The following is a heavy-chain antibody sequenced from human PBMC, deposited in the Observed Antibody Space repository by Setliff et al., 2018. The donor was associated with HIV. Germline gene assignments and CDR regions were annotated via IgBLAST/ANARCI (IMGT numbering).Heavy chain of an antibody. CDR1: SGSLSGYY. J-gene: IGHJ4*02. V-gene: IGHV4-34*01. CDR3: ARHVPRSNRSDY. CDR2: INQSGRS. D-gene: IGHD6-13*01. Sequence: SETLSLTCAVYSGSLSGYYWNWIRQPPGKGLEWIGEINQSGRSNHNPSLKSRVIISRDMSKNQFSLKLGSVTAADTAVYYCARHVPRSNRSDYWGQGALVTVSS.